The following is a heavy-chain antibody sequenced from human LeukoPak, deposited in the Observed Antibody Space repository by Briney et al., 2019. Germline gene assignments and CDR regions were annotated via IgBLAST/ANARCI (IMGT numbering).Heavy chain of an antibody. CDR2: INRSGST. V-gene: IGHV4-34*01. CDR1: GGTFSDDY. J-gene: IGHJ6*03. CDR3: ARRITVHYYMDL. Sequence: SETLSLTCAAYGGTFSDDYWSWIRQSPGKGLEWIGEINRSGSTNYDPSLKSRVTISVDRFTNQFSLRLTSVTAADMAVYYCARRITVHYYMDLWATGTTVIVSS. D-gene: IGHD3-10*01.